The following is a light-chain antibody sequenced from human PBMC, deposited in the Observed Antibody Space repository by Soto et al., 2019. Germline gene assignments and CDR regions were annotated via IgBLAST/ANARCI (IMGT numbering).Light chain of an antibody. V-gene: IGKV3-15*01. J-gene: IGKJ1*01. CDR1: QSLYSN. CDR2: GAS. Sequence: EIVMTQSPATLSVSPGERATLSCRASQSLYSNLAWYQQKPGQAPRLLIYGASTRATGIPARFSGSGSGTEFTLIISSLQSEDFAVYYWQQYSDWPTTFGQGTKVEIK. CDR3: QQYSDWPTT.